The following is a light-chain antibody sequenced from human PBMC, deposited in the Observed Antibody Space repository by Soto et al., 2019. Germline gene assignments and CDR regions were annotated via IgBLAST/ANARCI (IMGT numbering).Light chain of an antibody. V-gene: IGKV3-15*01. CDR2: GAY. CDR3: QQYNSWPPLT. J-gene: IGKJ4*01. CDR1: QNVNSN. Sequence: EIVMTQSPATVSVSPGERATLSCRASQNVNSNLAWYQQKPGQPPRLLIYGAYTRANGVPARFSGSGSGTEFTLTINSLQSEDFAVYYCQQYNSWPPLTFGGGTKVEIK.